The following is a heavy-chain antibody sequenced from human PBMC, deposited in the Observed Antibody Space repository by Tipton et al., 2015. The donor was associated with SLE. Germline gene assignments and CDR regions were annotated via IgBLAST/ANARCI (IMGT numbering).Heavy chain of an antibody. CDR2: IHRSGSPI. J-gene: IGHJ6*02. Sequence: AVSGFTFSDYYMTWLRQAPGRGLEWVSYIHRSGSPIYYADAVKGRFTVSRDNAKDPLYLQMNSLTGEDTAVYYCGRWDVWGQGTTVTVSS. CDR1: GFTFSDYY. CDR3: GRWDV. V-gene: IGHV3-11*01.